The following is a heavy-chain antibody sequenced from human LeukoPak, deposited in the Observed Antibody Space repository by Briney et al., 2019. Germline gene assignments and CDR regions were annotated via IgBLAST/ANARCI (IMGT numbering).Heavy chain of an antibody. CDR1: GYTFTSYG. CDR3: ASSEYSGYDLSQPPDY. J-gene: IGHJ4*02. D-gene: IGHD5-12*01. V-gene: IGHV1-18*04. CDR2: ISAYNGNT. Sequence: GASVKVSCKASGYTFTSYGISWVRQAPGQGLEWMGWISAYNGNTNYAQKLQGRVTMTTDTSTSTAYMELRSLRSDDTAVYYCASSEYSGYDLSQPPDYWGQGTLVTVSS.